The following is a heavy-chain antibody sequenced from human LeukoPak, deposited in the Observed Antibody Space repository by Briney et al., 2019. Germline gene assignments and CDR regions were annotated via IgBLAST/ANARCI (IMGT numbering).Heavy chain of an antibody. D-gene: IGHD1-7*01. CDR1: GFTFNNYA. J-gene: IGHJ6*03. CDR2: ISDSGGST. Sequence: GESLKISCAASGFTFNNYAMSWVRQAPGKGLQWVSSISDSGGSTYYADSVKGRFTISRDSSKNTLYLQMNSLRAEDTAVYYCAKGRTSAYYYMDVWGKGTTVTVSS. CDR3: AKGRTSAYYYMDV. V-gene: IGHV3-23*01.